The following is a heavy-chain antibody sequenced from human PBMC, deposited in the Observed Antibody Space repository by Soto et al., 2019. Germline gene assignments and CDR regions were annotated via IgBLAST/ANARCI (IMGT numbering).Heavy chain of an antibody. J-gene: IGHJ1*01. CDR1: GFTFSNAW. Sequence: EVQLVESGGGLVKPGGSLRLSCAASGFTFSNAWLSWVRQAPGKGLDWVGRIKSNADGGTTDYAAPVKGRFTISRDDSKNTLYLQMNSMKTEDTAMCYCATRPTFPYVGVEKYLRHWGQGTLVTVSS. CDR3: ATRPTFPYVGVEKYLRH. D-gene: IGHD3-16*01. V-gene: IGHV3-15*01. CDR2: IKSNADGGTT.